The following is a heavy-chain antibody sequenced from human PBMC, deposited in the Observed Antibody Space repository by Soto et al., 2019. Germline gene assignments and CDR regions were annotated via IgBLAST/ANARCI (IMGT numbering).Heavy chain of an antibody. CDR3: EGSQYSGSSLAFDI. D-gene: IGHD1-26*01. J-gene: IGHJ3*02. Sequence: GGSLRLSCAASGFTFSSYAMSWVRQAPGKGLEWVSAISGSGGSTYYADSVKGRFTISRDNSKNTLYLQMNSLRAEDTAVYYCEGSQYSGSSLAFDIWGQGTMVTVSS. CDR2: ISGSGGST. V-gene: IGHV3-23*01. CDR1: GFTFSSYA.